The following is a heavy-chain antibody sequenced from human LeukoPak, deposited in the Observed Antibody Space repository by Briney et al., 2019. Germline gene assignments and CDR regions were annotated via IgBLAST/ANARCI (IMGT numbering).Heavy chain of an antibody. Sequence: AGSLRLSCAASGFMFSSFWMSWVRQAPGKGLEWVANIKKDGSQKYYVDSVEGRFTISRDNAKNSLYLQMDSLRVDDTAVYYCTRVFGGYDVSDYWGQGTVVTVSS. CDR3: TRVFGGYDVSDY. J-gene: IGHJ4*02. CDR2: IKKDGSQK. D-gene: IGHD3-3*01. V-gene: IGHV3-7*03. CDR1: GFMFSSFW.